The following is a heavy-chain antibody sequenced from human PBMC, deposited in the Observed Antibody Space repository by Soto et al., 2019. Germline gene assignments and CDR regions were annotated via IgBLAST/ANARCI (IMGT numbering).Heavy chain of an antibody. J-gene: IGHJ3*02. D-gene: IGHD3-10*01. CDR3: AHPRGFGVFDAYDI. CDR2: ISNSGGST. CDR1: GFTFSSYA. Sequence: GGSLRLSCAASGFTFSSYAMSWVRQAPGKGLEWVSAISNSGGSTYYADSVQGRFTISRDNYMNTLYLQMNSLRIEDTAVYFCAHPRGFGVFDAYDIWGQGTMVTVSS. V-gene: IGHV3-23*01.